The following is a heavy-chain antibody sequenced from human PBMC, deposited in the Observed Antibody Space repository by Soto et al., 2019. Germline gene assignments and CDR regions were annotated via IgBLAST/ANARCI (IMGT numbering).Heavy chain of an antibody. Sequence: VGSLRLSCAASGFTFSSYSMNWVRQAPGKGLEWVSYISSSGSTIYYADSVKGRFTISRDNAKNSLYLQMNSLRDEDTAVYYCAPYYYDSSGYLDAFDIWGQGTMVTVSS. CDR3: APYYYDSSGYLDAFDI. J-gene: IGHJ3*02. CDR2: ISSSGSTI. CDR1: GFTFSSYS. V-gene: IGHV3-48*02. D-gene: IGHD3-22*01.